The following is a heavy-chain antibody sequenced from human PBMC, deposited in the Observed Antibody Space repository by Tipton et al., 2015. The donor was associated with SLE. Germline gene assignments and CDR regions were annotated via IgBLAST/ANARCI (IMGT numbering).Heavy chain of an antibody. J-gene: IGHJ4*02. CDR1: GFTFSSYE. CDR2: ISSSGSTM. V-gene: IGHV3-48*03. Sequence: SLRLSCAASGFTFSSYEMNWVRQAPGKGLEWVSYISSSGSTMYYADSVKGRFTISRDNAKNSLYLQMNSLRAEDTAVYYCAKRYSSSWYGFDYWGQGTLVTVSS. D-gene: IGHD6-13*01. CDR3: AKRYSSSWYGFDY.